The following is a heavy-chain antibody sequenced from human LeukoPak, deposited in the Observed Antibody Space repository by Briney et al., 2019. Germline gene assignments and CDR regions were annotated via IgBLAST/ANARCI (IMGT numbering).Heavy chain of an antibody. Sequence: RGSLRLSCAASGFTFSSYSMNWVRQAPGKGLEWVSSISSSSYIYYADSVKGRFTISRDNAKNSLYLQMNSLRAEDTAVYYCAREGRDSSGFDYWGQGTLVTVSS. CDR3: AREGRDSSGFDY. J-gene: IGHJ4*02. V-gene: IGHV3-21*01. CDR1: GFTFSSYS. CDR2: ISSSSYI. D-gene: IGHD3-22*01.